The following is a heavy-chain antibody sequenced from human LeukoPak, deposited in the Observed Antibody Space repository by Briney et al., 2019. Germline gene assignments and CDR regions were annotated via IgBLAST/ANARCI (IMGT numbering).Heavy chain of an antibody. V-gene: IGHV3-48*03. D-gene: IGHD1-26*01. Sequence: PGGSLRLSCAASGFIFSSYEMNWVRQAPGKGLEWVSYISGSGSTIYYADSVKGRFTVSRDNAKNSLYLQMNSLRAEDTAIYYCVRLKSGNCYHFDYWGQGTLVTVSS. CDR3: VRLKSGNCYHFDY. CDR2: ISGSGSTI. J-gene: IGHJ4*02. CDR1: GFIFSSYE.